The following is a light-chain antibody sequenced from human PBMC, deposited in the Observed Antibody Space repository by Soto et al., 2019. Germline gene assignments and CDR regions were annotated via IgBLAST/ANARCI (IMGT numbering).Light chain of an antibody. CDR1: SSDVGGYNY. J-gene: IGLJ1*01. CDR2: EVS. CDR3: SSYAGSNNFD. V-gene: IGLV2-8*01. Sequence: QSALAQPPSASGSPGQSVTISCTGTSSDVGGYNYVSWYQQHPGKVPRLMIYEVSKRPSGVPDRFSGSKSGNTASLTVSGLQAEDEADYYCSSYAGSNNFDFGTGTKVTVL.